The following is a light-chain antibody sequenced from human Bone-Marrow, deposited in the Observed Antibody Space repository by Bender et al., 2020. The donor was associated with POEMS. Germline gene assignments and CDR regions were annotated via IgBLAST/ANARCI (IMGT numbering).Light chain of an antibody. V-gene: IGLV3-1*01. J-gene: IGLJ1*01. Sequence: SELTQPPSVSVSPGQTVTITCSGTDVGNKYVCWYQQKADQSPVLLIYQDDRRPSGIPERFSGSNSGSLASLTISETQVMDEADYYCQSWDTSTVVFGSGTKVTVL. CDR3: QSWDTSTVV. CDR2: QDD. CDR1: DVGNKY.